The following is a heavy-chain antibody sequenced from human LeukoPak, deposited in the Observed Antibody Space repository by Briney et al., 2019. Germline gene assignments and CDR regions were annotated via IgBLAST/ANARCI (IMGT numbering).Heavy chain of an antibody. J-gene: IGHJ6*03. CDR1: GGTFSSYA. D-gene: IGHD3-3*01. V-gene: IGHV1-69*05. Sequence: SVKVSCKASGGTFSSYAISLVRQAPGQGLEWMGGIIPIFGTANYAQKFQGRVTITTDESTSTAYMELSSLRSEDTAVYYCARGRHFWSGYSPNYYYYMDVWGKGTTVTVSS. CDR3: ARGRHFWSGYSPNYYYYMDV. CDR2: IIPIFGTA.